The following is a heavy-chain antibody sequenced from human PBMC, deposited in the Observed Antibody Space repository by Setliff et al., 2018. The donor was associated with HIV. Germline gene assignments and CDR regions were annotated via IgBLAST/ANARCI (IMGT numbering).Heavy chain of an antibody. V-gene: IGHV1-3*01. CDR3: ARVYCSGGACYSWNS. Sequence: ASVKVSCKASGYTFSTYSIHWVRQAPGQRLEWMGWTNPGSGNTQYSQKLQGRITITRDSSASTVYLELSSLRFEDTAVYYCARVYCSGGACYSWNSWGQGALVTVSS. CDR2: TNPGSGNT. J-gene: IGHJ4*02. CDR1: GYTFSTYS. D-gene: IGHD2-15*01.